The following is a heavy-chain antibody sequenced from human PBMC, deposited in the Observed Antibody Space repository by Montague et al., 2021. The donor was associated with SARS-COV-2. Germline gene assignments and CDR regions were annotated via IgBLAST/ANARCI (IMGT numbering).Heavy chain of an antibody. CDR1: GFSFSSYG. CDR3: ARDSFSSCTRSSCYMGGMDV. V-gene: IGHV3-33*01. Sequence: SLRLSCAASGFSFSSYGLNWVRQAPGKGLEWVAVIWYGGSNKQYADSVKGRFTISRDNSKNTLYLQMNSLRAEDTALYYCARDSFSSCTRSSCYMGGMDVWGQGTMVTVSS. D-gene: IGHD2-2*02. CDR2: IWYGGSNK. J-gene: IGHJ6*02.